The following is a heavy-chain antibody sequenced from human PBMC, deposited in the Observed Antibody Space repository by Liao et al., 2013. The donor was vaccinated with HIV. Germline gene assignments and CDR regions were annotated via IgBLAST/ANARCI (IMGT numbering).Heavy chain of an antibody. V-gene: IGHV4-4*07. CDR3: ARDQGYYDRSGYYGKYYYYMDV. J-gene: IGHJ6*03. Sequence: QVQLQESGPGLVKPSETLSLTCTVSGGSISSYYWSWIRQPAGKGLEWIGRIYTSGSTNYNPSLKSRVTMSVDTSKNQFSLKLSSVTAADAAVYYCARDQGYYDRSGYYGKYYYYMDVWGKGTTVTVSS. D-gene: IGHD3-22*01. CDR1: GGSISSYY. CDR2: IYTSGST.